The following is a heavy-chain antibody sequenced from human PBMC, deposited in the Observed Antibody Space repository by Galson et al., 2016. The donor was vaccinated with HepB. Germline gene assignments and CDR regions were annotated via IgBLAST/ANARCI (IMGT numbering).Heavy chain of an antibody. V-gene: IGHV3-21*01. CDR3: VREGLSRNWDDWYFDL. D-gene: IGHD1-1*01. Sequence: SLRLSCAASGFDFSSYRMNWIRQAPGKGLDWVATISSSSNFIYYADSVKGRFTISRDNAEDSLDLQMNSLTVGDTAVYYCVREGLSRNWDDWYFDLWGRGTLVTVSS. CDR2: ISSSSNFI. CDR1: GFDFSSYR. J-gene: IGHJ2*01.